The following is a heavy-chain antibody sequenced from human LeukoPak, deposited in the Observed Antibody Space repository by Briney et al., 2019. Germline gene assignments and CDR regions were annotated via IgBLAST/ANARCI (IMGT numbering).Heavy chain of an antibody. V-gene: IGHV3-53*01. CDR1: GFTVSSNY. CDR2: IYSGGST. D-gene: IGHD3-3*01. Sequence: GGSLRLSCAASGFTVSSNYMSWVRQAPGKGLEWVSVIYSGGSTYYADSVKGRFTISRDNSKNTLYLQMNSLRAEDTAVYYCAREEPTYYDFWSGYGMDVWGQGTTVTVSS. CDR3: AREEPTYYDFWSGYGMDV. J-gene: IGHJ6*02.